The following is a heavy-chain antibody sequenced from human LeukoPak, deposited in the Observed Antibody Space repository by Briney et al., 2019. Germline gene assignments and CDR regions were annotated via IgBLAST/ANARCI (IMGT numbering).Heavy chain of an antibody. CDR3: ARVLSLGYVSTYGMDV. CDR1: GGTFSSHA. Sequence: ASVKVSCKASGGTFSSHAISWVRQAPGQGLEWMGGIIPIFGTANYAQKFQGRVTITADESTSTAYMELSSLRSEDTAVYYCARVLSLGYVSTYGMDVWGQGTTVTVSS. CDR2: IIPIFGTA. J-gene: IGHJ6*02. V-gene: IGHV1-69*13. D-gene: IGHD3-16*01.